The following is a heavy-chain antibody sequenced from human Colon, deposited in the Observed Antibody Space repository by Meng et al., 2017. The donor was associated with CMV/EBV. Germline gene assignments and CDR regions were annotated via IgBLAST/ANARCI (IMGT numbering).Heavy chain of an antibody. CDR3: ARDGRCSKSGGSCLDY. CDR2: MLSSGST. D-gene: IGHD2-15*01. CDR1: GGSVRSGSYY. Sequence: GSLRLSCTASGGSVRSGSYYWSWIRQPPGKGPEWIGYMLSSGSTNYNPSLRSRVTISGDTSKNQFSLKLASVTAADTAVYYCARDGRCSKSGGSCLDYWGQGALVTVSS. V-gene: IGHV4-61*01. J-gene: IGHJ4*02.